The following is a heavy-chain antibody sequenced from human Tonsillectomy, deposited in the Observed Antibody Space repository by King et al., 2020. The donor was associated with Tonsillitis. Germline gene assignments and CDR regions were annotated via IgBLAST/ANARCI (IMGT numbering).Heavy chain of an antibody. J-gene: IGHJ4*02. CDR3: VNGDSISSF. Sequence: QLVQSGGGLVQPGGSLRLSCSASGFTFSSYDMHWVRQGPGKGLECVSAISSNGGSTYYADSVKDRFTISRDNSKNTLYFQMSSLRGEDTSVFYCVNGDSISSFCGQGTLVTVSS. D-gene: IGHD6-6*01. CDR1: GFTFSSYD. V-gene: IGHV3-64D*06. CDR2: ISSNGGST.